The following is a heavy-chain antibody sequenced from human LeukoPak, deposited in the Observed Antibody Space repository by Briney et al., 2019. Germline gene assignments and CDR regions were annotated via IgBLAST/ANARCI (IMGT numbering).Heavy chain of an antibody. CDR3: ATSGWWGYFDY. CDR2: IYSGGST. V-gene: IGHV3-66*01. CDR1: GFTVSSNY. D-gene: IGHD6-19*01. Sequence: GGSLRLSCAASGFTVSSNYMSWVRQAPGKGLEWVSVIYSGGSTYYADSVRGRFTISRDNSKNTLYLLMNSLRAEDTAVYYCATSGWWGYFDYWGQGTLVTVSS. J-gene: IGHJ4*02.